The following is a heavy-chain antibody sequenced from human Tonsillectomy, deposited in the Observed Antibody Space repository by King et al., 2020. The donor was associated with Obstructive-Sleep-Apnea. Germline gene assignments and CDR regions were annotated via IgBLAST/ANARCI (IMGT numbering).Heavy chain of an antibody. Sequence: VQLPQWGAGLLKPSETLSLTCAVYGGPFSGYYWSWIRQPPGKGLEWIGEINHSGSTNYNPSLKSRVTISVDTSKNQFSLKLSSVTAADTAVYYCARGRGVLLMVYAITPYYGMDVWGQGTTVTVSS. D-gene: IGHD2-8*01. J-gene: IGHJ6*02. CDR1: GGPFSGYY. CDR3: ARGRGVLLMVYAITPYYGMDV. V-gene: IGHV4-34*01. CDR2: INHSGST.